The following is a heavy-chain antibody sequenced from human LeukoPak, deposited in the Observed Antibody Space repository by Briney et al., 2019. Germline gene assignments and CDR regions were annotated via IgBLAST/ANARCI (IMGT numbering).Heavy chain of an antibody. CDR2: ISDGGSIT. CDR1: GFTFSDYA. D-gene: IGHD3-22*01. Sequence: GGSLRLSCAASGFTFSDYAMSWVRQAPGKGLEWVSTISDGGSITYYADSVKGRFTISRDNSKNTLFLQMNSLRAEDTAVYYCARGVGNYRYYFDSWGQGTLVTVSS. CDR3: ARGVGNYRYYFDS. J-gene: IGHJ4*02. V-gene: IGHV3-23*01.